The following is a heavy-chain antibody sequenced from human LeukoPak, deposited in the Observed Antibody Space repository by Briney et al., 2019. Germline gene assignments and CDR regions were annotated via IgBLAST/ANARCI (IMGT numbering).Heavy chain of an antibody. D-gene: IGHD1-14*01. CDR1: GFTFSSYP. J-gene: IGHJ4*02. V-gene: IGHV3-64*02. CDR3: AGENPAGSFGY. Sequence: PGGSLRLSCVVSGFTFSSYPMHWVRQAPGKGLESVSAISGNGGAAYYADSVKGRFTISRDNSKNTLYLQMGSLRADDMAVYYCAGENPAGSFGYWGQGTLVNVSS. CDR2: ISGNGGAA.